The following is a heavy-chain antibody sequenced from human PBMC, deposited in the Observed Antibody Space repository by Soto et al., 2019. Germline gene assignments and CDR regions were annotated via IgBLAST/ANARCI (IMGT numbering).Heavy chain of an antibody. Sequence: QVQLVESGGGVVQPGTSLRLSCAASGFRFKSFVMHWVRQAPGKGLEWVAFTSYDGNNKYYGDSVKGRFTVSRDNTQNPLLLQMDFLRPEDTALYYCARWGTTGGFDLWGQGTLVSVSS. D-gene: IGHD3-16*01. J-gene: IGHJ4*02. CDR1: GFRFKSFV. V-gene: IGHV3-30*19. CDR3: ARWGTTGGFDL. CDR2: TSYDGNNK.